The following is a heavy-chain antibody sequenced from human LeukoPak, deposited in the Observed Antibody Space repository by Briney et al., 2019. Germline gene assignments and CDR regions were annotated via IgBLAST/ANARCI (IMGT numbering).Heavy chain of an antibody. CDR1: GFSFSSYS. Sequence: GGSLRLSCAASGFSFSSYSMNWVRQPPGKGLEWVSYISSSSSTIYYADSVKGRSTISRDNAKNSLYLQMNTLRAEDTAVYYCARAYHVVVRAARENWFDPWGQGILVTVAS. J-gene: IGHJ5*02. D-gene: IGHD2-2*01. CDR3: ARAYHVVVRAARENWFDP. CDR2: ISSSSSTI. V-gene: IGHV3-48*01.